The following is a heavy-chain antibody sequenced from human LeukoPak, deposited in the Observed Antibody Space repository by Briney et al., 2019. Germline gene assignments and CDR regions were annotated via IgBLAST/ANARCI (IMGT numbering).Heavy chain of an antibody. D-gene: IGHD1-26*01. J-gene: IGHJ4*02. CDR1: GFSLSTSGMC. CDR2: IDWDDDK. CDR3: ARTTTAVGAEPFDY. Sequence: SGPALVKPTQTLTPTCTFSGFSLSTSGMCVSWIRQPPGKALEWLARIDWDDDKYYSTSLKTRLTISKDTSKNQVVLTMTNMDPVDTATYYCARTTTAVGAEPFDYWGQGTLVTVSS. V-gene: IGHV2-70*11.